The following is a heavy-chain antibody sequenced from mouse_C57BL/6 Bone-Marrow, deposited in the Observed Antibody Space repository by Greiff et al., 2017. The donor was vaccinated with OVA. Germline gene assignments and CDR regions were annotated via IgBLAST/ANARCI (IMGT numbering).Heavy chain of an antibody. D-gene: IGHD1-1*01. CDR2: IYPRSGNT. CDR3: ARSWYGSTWFAY. V-gene: IGHV1-81*01. J-gene: IGHJ3*01. CDR1: GYTFTSYG. Sequence: VKLMESGAELARPGASVKLSCKASGYTFTSYGISWVKQRTGQGLEWIGEIYPRSGNTYYNEKFKGKATLTADKSSSTAYMELRSRTSEDSAVYFCARSWYGSTWFAYWGQGTLVTVSA.